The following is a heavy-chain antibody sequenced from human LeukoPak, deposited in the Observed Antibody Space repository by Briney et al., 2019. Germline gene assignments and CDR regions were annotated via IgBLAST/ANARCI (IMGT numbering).Heavy chain of an antibody. Sequence: GGSQRLCCAASGFTFSSYAMSWVRQAPGKGLEWVSAISGSGGSTYYADSVKGRFTISRDNAKNSLYLQMNSLRAEDTAVYYCARDSDVLRYFDWLLDYWGQGTLVTVSS. CDR3: ARDSDVLRYFDWLLDY. CDR1: GFTFSSYA. J-gene: IGHJ4*02. D-gene: IGHD3-9*01. CDR2: ISGSGGST. V-gene: IGHV3-23*01.